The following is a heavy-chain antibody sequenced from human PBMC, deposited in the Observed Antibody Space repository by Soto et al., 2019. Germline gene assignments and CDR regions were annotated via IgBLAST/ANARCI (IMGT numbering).Heavy chain of an antibody. CDR3: AKDYDMAVAGFDY. J-gene: IGHJ4*02. V-gene: IGHV3-23*01. CDR2: IVASGGST. D-gene: IGHD6-19*01. Sequence: DVQLLESGGGLVQPGGSLRLSCTASGFSFSGYAMSWVRQAPGKGLEWVSSIVASGGSTYYSDSVKGRFTIARDKSKDTVYLQMTSLRVEDTALYYCAKDYDMAVAGFDYWGQGTLVTVSS. CDR1: GFSFSGYA.